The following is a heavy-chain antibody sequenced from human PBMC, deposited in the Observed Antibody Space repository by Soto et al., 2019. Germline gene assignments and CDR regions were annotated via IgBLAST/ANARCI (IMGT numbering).Heavy chain of an antibody. J-gene: IGHJ5*02. V-gene: IGHV3-15*01. CDR2: IKSKTDGGTT. CDR3: TTTPPLQKPYNCFDP. Sequence: GGSLRLSCAASGFTFSNAWMSWVRQAPGKGLEWVGRIKSKTDGGTTDYAAPVKGRFTISRDDSKNTLYLQMNSLKTEDTAVYYFTTTPPLQKPYNCFDPWGKGTLVTVPS. CDR1: GFTFSNAW.